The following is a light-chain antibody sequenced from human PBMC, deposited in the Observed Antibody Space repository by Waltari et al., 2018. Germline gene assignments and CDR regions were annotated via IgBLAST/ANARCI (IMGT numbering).Light chain of an antibody. V-gene: IGLV3-19*01. J-gene: IGLJ2*01. Sequence: SSELTQDPAVSVALGQTVRITCQGDSRRSYYASWYQQKPGQAPVLVIYGKNNRPSGIPDRISGSTSGNTASLTISGAQAEDEADYYCNSRDSSGNHVLFGGGTKLTVL. CDR1: SRRSYY. CDR3: NSRDSSGNHVL. CDR2: GKN.